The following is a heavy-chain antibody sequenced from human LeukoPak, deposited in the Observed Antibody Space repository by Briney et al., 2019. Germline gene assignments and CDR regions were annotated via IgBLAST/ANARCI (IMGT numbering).Heavy chain of an antibody. J-gene: IGHJ5*02. D-gene: IGHD7-27*01. V-gene: IGHV4-39*01. CDR1: GGSISNTNYY. Sequence: PSETLSLTCTVSGGSISNTNYYWGWLRQPPGRGLEWIGNIYYSGNTYYNSSLKSRVTISVDTSKNQFSLKLSSATAADTAVYYCASLLNGGVAHWFDPWGQGTLVTVSS. CDR2: IYYSGNT. CDR3: ASLLNGGVAHWFDP.